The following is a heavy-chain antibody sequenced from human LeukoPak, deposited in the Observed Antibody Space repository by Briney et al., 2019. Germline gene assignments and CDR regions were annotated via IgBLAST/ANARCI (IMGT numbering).Heavy chain of an antibody. Sequence: SQTLSLTCTVSGGSISSGGYYWSWIRQPPGKGLEWIGYIYHSGSTYYNPSLKSRVTISVDRSKNQFSLKLSSVTAADTAVYYCARHPPHVVVTSLRSFDIWGQGTMVTVSS. D-gene: IGHD2-21*02. CDR3: ARHPPHVVVTSLRSFDI. V-gene: IGHV4-30-2*01. J-gene: IGHJ3*02. CDR1: GGSISSGGYY. CDR2: IYHSGST.